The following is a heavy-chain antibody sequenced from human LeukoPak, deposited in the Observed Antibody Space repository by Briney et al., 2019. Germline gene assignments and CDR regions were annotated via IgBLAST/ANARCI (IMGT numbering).Heavy chain of an antibody. Sequence: PSETLSLTCTVSGGSISSGSYYWSWIRQPAGKGLEWIGRIYTSGSTNYNPSLKSRVTISVDTSKNQFSLKLSSVTAADTAVYYCARHLKQWLVLDNWFDPWGQGTLVTVSS. CDR2: IYTSGST. CDR1: GGSISSGSYY. V-gene: IGHV4-61*02. D-gene: IGHD6-19*01. CDR3: ARHLKQWLVLDNWFDP. J-gene: IGHJ5*02.